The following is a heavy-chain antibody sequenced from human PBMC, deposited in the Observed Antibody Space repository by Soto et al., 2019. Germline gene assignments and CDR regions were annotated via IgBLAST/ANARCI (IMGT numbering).Heavy chain of an antibody. CDR3: ARPLSITGTTRGNWFDP. CDR1: GGSISSSSYY. CDR2: IYYSGST. Sequence: SGTLSLTCTVSGGSISSSSYYWGWIRQPPGKGLEWIGSIYYSGSTYYNPSLKSRVTISVDTSKNQFSLKLSPVTAADTAVYYCARPLSITGTTRGNWFDPWGQGTLVTVSS. D-gene: IGHD1-20*01. V-gene: IGHV4-39*01. J-gene: IGHJ5*02.